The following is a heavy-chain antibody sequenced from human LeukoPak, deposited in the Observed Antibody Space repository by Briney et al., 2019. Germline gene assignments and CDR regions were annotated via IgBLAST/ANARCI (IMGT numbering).Heavy chain of an antibody. D-gene: IGHD2-8*01. CDR1: GGSISSYY. V-gene: IGHV4-59*12. Sequence: SETLSLTCTVSGGSISSYYWSWIRQPPGKGLEWIGEVYHSGSTNYNPSLKSRVSISVDKSRNHFSLNLNSVTAADTAVYYCARRSDTNGPGSWGQGVLVTVSS. CDR3: ARRSDTNGPGS. J-gene: IGHJ4*02. CDR2: VYHSGST.